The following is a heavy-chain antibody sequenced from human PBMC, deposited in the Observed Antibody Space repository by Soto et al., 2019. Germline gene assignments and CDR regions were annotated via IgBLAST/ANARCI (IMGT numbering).Heavy chain of an antibody. CDR3: ARAPLYSSSCPTS. J-gene: IGHJ4*02. D-gene: IGHD6-13*01. Sequence: ASVKVSCKASGYTFTSYYINWVLQATGQGLEWMGWMNPNSGNTGYAQKFQGRVTMTRNTSISTAYMELSSLRSEDTAVYYCARAPLYSSSCPTSWGQGTLVTVSS. CDR2: MNPNSGNT. V-gene: IGHV1-8*01. CDR1: GYTFTSYY.